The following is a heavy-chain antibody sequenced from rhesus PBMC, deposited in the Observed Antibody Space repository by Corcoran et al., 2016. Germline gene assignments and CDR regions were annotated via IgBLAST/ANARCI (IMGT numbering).Heavy chain of an antibody. CDR1: GGSISSNY. Sequence: QVQLQQWGEGLVKPSETLSLTCAVYGGSISSNYWSWIRQPPGKGLEWIGYIHGSGTSTSYNPSLKSRVTISRDTSKNQFSLKLSSVTAPDTAVYYCAREKYTYFDFWGHVVLVTVSS. CDR2: IHGSGTST. J-gene: IGHJ4*01. D-gene: IGHD1-44*01. V-gene: IGHV4-147*01. CDR3: AREKYTYFDF.